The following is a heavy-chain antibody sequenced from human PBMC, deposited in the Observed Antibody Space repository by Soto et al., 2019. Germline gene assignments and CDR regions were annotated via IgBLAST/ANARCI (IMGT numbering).Heavy chain of an antibody. CDR2: IYYSGST. V-gene: IGHV4-39*01. J-gene: IGHJ6*02. CDR3: AGRRNYDGSSGSYYYYGMDV. CDR1: GGSISSSSYY. D-gene: IGHD3-22*01. Sequence: QLQLQESGPGLVKPSETLSLTCTVSGGSISSSSYYWGWIRQPPGKGLEWIGSIYYSGSTYYNPSLKSRVTTVVATNKKLSLLMSCLAAAEAAAVYCAGRRNYDGSSGSYYYYGMDVWGQGTTVTVSS.